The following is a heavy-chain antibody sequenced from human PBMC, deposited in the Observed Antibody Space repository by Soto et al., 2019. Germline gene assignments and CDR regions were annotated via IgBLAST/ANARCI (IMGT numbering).Heavy chain of an antibody. Sequence: QVHLQESGPDLVRPSETLSLTCSFSGGSISSDNWWSWVRQTPGMGLEWIGEIYHSGNTNYNPSLKSLVSMSVDKSKNQFSLKVTSVTAADTALYYCARLSASSKLRGVVINWGQGTLVTVSS. J-gene: IGHJ4*02. CDR2: IYHSGNT. V-gene: IGHV4-4*02. CDR1: GGSISSDNW. D-gene: IGHD3-10*01. CDR3: ARLSASSKLRGVVIN.